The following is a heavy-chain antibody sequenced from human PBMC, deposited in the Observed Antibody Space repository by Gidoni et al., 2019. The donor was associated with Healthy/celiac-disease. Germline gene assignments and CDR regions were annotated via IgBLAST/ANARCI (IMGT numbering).Heavy chain of an antibody. V-gene: IGHV3-21*01. D-gene: IGHD3-10*01. CDR3: ARDRRWFGEFTGMDV. Sequence: EVQLVESGGGLVKPGGSLRLSCAASGFTFSSYSMNWVRQAPGKGLEWVSSISSSSSYISYADSVKGRFTISRDNAKNSLYLQMNSLRAEDTAVYYCARDRRWFGEFTGMDVWGQGTTVTVSS. CDR1: GFTFSSYS. CDR2: ISSSSSYI. J-gene: IGHJ6*02.